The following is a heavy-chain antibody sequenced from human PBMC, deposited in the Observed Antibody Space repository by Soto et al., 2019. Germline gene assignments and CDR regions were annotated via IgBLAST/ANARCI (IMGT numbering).Heavy chain of an antibody. CDR3: ARRLRRDDYNWEYFDR. D-gene: IGHD1-1*01. CDR2: ISYDGSNK. CDR1: GFTFSSYA. Sequence: QVQLVESGGGVVQPGRSLRLSCAASGFTFSSYAMHWVRQAPGKGLEWVAVISYDGSNKYYADSVKGRFTISGDNSKNXQYLQMNSLRIEDTAVFYCARRLRRDDYNWEYFDRWGRGAQVTVSS. J-gene: IGHJ2*01. V-gene: IGHV3-30-3*01.